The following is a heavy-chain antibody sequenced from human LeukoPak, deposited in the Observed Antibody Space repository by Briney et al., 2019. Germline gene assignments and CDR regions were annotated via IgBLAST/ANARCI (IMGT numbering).Heavy chain of an antibody. Sequence: SETLALTCDVSGGSTINYYWSWIRQPPGKGLEWIGFVYYSGSTSYNPSLKSRVTISLDTSKNQFSLKLTSVTATDTAVYYCARDIGDDDSSGYYYPYWGQGTLVTVSS. CDR2: VYYSGST. J-gene: IGHJ4*02. CDR3: ARDIGDDDSSGYYYPY. D-gene: IGHD3-22*01. CDR1: GGSTINYY. V-gene: IGHV4-59*12.